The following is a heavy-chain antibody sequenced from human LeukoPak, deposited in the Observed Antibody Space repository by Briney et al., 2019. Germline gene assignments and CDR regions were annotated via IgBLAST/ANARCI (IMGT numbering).Heavy chain of an antibody. CDR2: IIPILGIA. J-gene: IGHJ4*02. Sequence: GASVKVSCKASGGTFSSYAISWVRQAPGQGLEWMGRIIPILGIANYAQKFQGRVTITADKSTSTAYMELGSLRSEDTAVYYCARVAAMVPSPIDYWGQGTLVTVSS. CDR1: GGTFSSYA. CDR3: ARVAAMVPSPIDY. V-gene: IGHV1-69*04. D-gene: IGHD5-18*01.